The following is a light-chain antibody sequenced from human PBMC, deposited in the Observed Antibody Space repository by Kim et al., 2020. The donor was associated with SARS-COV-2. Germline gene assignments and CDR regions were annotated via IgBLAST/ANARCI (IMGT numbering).Light chain of an antibody. CDR3: MQGTHWPRP. CDR1: QSLVRSDGNTW. CDR2: KIS. Sequence: DVVMTQSPLSLPVTLGQPASISCRSSQSLVRSDGNTWLSWFQQRPGQSPRRLIYKISNRDSGVPDRFSGSGSGTDFTLKISRVGAEDVWVYYYMQGTHWPRPFGGGTNVDIK. J-gene: IGKJ4*01. V-gene: IGKV2-30*02.